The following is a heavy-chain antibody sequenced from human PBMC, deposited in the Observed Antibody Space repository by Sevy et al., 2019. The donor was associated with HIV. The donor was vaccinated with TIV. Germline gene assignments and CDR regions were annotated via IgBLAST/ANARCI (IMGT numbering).Heavy chain of an antibody. Sequence: ASVKVSCKASGGTFSSYAISWVRQAPGQGLEWMGGIIPIFGTANYAQKFQGRVTITADESTSTAYMELSSLRSEDTAVYYCARVGIAAADRYFDYWGQGTLVTASS. J-gene: IGHJ4*02. CDR1: GGTFSSYA. D-gene: IGHD6-13*01. V-gene: IGHV1-69*13. CDR3: ARVGIAAADRYFDY. CDR2: IIPIFGTA.